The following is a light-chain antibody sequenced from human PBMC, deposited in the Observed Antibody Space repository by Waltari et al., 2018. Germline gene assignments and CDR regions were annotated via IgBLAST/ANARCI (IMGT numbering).Light chain of an antibody. CDR3: QVWDSGSGHPHVV. CDR2: DDS. Sequence: SYVLTQPPSVSVAPGQTASITCGGDNIGRKSGHWYQQKAGQAPVLVVHDDSDRPSGIPERLSGSNSGNTATLTISRVEAGDEADFYCQVWDSGSGHPHVVFGGGTRLTVL. V-gene: IGLV3-21*02. J-gene: IGLJ2*01. CDR1: NIGRKS.